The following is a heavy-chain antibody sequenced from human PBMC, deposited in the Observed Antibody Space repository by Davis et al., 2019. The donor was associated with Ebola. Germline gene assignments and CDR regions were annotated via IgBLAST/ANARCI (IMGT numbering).Heavy chain of an antibody. CDR3: AREVGETKLDQ. D-gene: IGHD1-26*01. J-gene: IGHJ4*02. Sequence: SVKVSCKASGYTITSYGISWVRQAPGHALLFFRSVIPVFGTTNYAQKFQGRVTLTADESTSTAYMELTNLRSDDTAVYYCAREVGETKLDQWGQGTLVTVSS. V-gene: IGHV1-69*13. CDR1: GYTITSYG. CDR2: VIPVFGTT.